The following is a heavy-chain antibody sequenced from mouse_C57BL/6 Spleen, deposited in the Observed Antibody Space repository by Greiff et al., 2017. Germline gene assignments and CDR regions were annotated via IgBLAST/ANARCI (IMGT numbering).Heavy chain of an antibody. CDR1: GYTFTSYW. Sequence: VQLQQPGTELVKPGASVKLSCKASGYTFTSYWMHWVKQRPGQGLEWIGNINPSNGGTNYNEKFKSKATLTVDKSSSTAYMQLSSLTSEDSAVYYCARSRNGYYGYFDVWGTGTTVTVSS. CDR2: INPSNGGT. J-gene: IGHJ1*03. CDR3: ARSRNGYYGYFDV. V-gene: IGHV1-53*01. D-gene: IGHD2-2*01.